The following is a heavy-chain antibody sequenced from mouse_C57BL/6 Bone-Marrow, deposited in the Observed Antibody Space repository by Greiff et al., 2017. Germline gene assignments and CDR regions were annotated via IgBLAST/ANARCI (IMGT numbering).Heavy chain of an antibody. CDR3: ARLEDDGSSGDWDFDV. D-gene: IGHD1-1*01. V-gene: IGHV1-85*01. CDR1: GYTFTSYD. J-gene: IGHJ1*03. Sequence: VQLQQSGPELVKPGASVKLSCKASGYTFTSYDINWVKQRPGQGLEWIGWIYPSDGSTKYNEKFKGKATLTVDTSSSTAYMRLNSLTSEDSAVYFCARLEDDGSSGDWDFDVWGTGTTVTVSS. CDR2: IYPSDGST.